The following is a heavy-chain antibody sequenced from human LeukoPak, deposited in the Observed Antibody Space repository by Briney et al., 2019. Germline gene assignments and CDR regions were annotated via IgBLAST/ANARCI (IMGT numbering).Heavy chain of an antibody. D-gene: IGHD6-19*01. J-gene: IGHJ4*02. CDR2: INPNSGGT. CDR3: ARDGYSSGWYYFDY. V-gene: IGHV1-2*02. CDR1: GYTFTGYY. Sequence: ASVKVSCKASGYTFTGYYMHWVRQAPGLGLEWMGWINPNSGGTNYAQKFQGRVTMTRDTSISTAYMELSRLRSDDTAVYYCARDGYSSGWYYFDYWGQGTLVTVSS.